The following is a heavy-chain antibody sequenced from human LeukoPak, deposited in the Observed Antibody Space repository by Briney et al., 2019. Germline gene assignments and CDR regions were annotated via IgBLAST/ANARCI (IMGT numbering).Heavy chain of an antibody. CDR1: GFTFSSYS. Sequence: GGSLRLSCAASGFTFSSYSLNWVRQAPGKGLEWVSSISSSSSYIYYADSVKGRFTISRDNAKNSLFLQMNSLRVEDTAVYYCARDGRGDYCSGGSCLMFDPWGQGTLVTVSS. CDR2: ISSSSSYI. J-gene: IGHJ5*02. D-gene: IGHD2-15*01. V-gene: IGHV3-21*01. CDR3: ARDGRGDYCSGGSCLMFDP.